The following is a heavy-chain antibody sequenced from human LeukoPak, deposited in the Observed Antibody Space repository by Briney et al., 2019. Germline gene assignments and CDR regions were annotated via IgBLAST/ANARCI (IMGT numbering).Heavy chain of an antibody. Sequence: GGSLRLSCAASGFTFDDYGMSWVRQAPGKGLEWVSGINWNGGSTGYADSVKGRFTISRDNAKNSLYLQMNSLRAEDTALYYCARVGAGDIVNYFDYWGQGTLVTVSS. V-gene: IGHV3-20*04. CDR3: ARVGAGDIVNYFDY. CDR2: INWNGGST. J-gene: IGHJ4*02. D-gene: IGHD5-12*01. CDR1: GFTFDDYG.